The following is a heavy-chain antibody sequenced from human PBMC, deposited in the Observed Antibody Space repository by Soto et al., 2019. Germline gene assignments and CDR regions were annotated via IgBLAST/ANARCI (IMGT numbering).Heavy chain of an antibody. J-gene: IGHJ5*02. D-gene: IGHD6-6*01. CDR2: ISAYNGNT. CDR1: GYSFSSYG. Sequence: QVQLVQSGAELKKPGASVKVSCKASGYSFSSYGISWVRQAPGQGLEWMGWISAYNGNTNYAQKLQGRVTMTTDTSTNTVYMELRSLRSDDTAVYYCARDLIAVRPGWFDPWGQGTLVTVSS. V-gene: IGHV1-18*01. CDR3: ARDLIAVRPGWFDP.